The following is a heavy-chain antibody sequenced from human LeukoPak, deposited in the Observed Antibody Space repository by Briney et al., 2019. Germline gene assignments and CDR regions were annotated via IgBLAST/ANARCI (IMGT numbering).Heavy chain of an antibody. Sequence: GGSLRLSCAASGCTFSSSWMSWVRQAPGKGLEWVANIKEDGSDRYYVDSVKGRFTISRDNAKNSLYLQMNSLRAEDTAVYYCARDGDGYHYWGQGTLVTVSS. CDR2: IKEDGSDR. V-gene: IGHV3-7*01. CDR1: GCTFSSSW. J-gene: IGHJ4*02. CDR3: ARDGDGYHY. D-gene: IGHD5-18*01.